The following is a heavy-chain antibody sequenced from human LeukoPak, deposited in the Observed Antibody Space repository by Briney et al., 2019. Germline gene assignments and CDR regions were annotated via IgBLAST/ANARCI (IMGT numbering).Heavy chain of an antibody. Sequence: ASVKVSCKASGYTFTGYYMHWVRQAPGQGLEWMGWINPNSGGTNYAQKFQGRVTMTRDTSISTAYMELSRLRSDDTAVYYCARGMYYYDSSGYYGNDAFDIWGQGTMVTVSS. CDR2: INPNSGGT. D-gene: IGHD3-22*01. CDR3: ARGMYYYDSSGYYGNDAFDI. CDR1: GYTFTGYY. J-gene: IGHJ3*02. V-gene: IGHV1-2*02.